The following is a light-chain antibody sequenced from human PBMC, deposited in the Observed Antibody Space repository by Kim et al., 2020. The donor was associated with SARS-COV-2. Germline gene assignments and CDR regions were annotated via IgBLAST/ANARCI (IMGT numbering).Light chain of an antibody. Sequence: IVMTQSPLSLPVTPGEPASISCRSSQSLLHSNGYNYLDWYLQKPGQSPQLLIYLGSNRASGVPDRFSGSGSGTDFTLKISRVEAEDVGFYYCMQALQKGTFGGGTKVDIK. CDR3: MQALQKGT. CDR1: QSLLHSNGYNY. V-gene: IGKV2-28*01. CDR2: LGS. J-gene: IGKJ4*01.